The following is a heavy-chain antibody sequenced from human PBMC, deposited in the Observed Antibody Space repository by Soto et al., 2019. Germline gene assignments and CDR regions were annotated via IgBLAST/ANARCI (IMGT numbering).Heavy chain of an antibody. CDR2: IIPIFGTA. V-gene: IGHV1-69*13. D-gene: IGHD5-12*01. J-gene: IGHJ4*02. Sequence: SVKVSCKASGYSFISHYMHWVRQAPGQGLEWMGGIIPIFGTANYAQKFQGRVTITADESTSTAYMELSSLRSEDTAVYYCAREMATIEDYWGQGTLVTVSS. CDR3: AREMATIEDY. CDR1: GYSFISHY.